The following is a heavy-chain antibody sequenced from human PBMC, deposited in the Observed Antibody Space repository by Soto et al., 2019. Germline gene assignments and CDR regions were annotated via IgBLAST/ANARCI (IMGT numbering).Heavy chain of an antibody. Sequence: TRSLTCPVSAGSVSIGGCYWGWIRQHPGKGLEWIGYIYYSGSTYYNSSLKSRVTISVDTSKTQFSLKLSSVTAADTAVYYCERANRGISSRNYFDYWGPGTLVTVHS. D-gene: IGHD6-6*01. CDR3: ERANRGISSRNYFDY. J-gene: IGHJ4*02. CDR2: IYYSGST. V-gene: IGHV4-31*03. CDR1: AGSVSIGGCY.